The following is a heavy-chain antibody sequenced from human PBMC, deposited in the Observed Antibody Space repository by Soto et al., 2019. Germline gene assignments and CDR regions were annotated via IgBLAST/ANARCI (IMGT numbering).Heavy chain of an antibody. CDR2: ISGSGGST. CDR3: AKGPESGSDYYYMDV. J-gene: IGHJ6*03. Sequence: GGSLRLSCAASGFTFSSYAMSWVRQAPGKGLEWVSAISGSGGSTYYADSVKGRFTISRDNSKNTLYLQMNSLRAEDTAVYYCAKGPESGSDYYYMDVWGKGTTVTVSS. V-gene: IGHV3-23*01. CDR1: GFTFSSYA. D-gene: IGHD1-1*01.